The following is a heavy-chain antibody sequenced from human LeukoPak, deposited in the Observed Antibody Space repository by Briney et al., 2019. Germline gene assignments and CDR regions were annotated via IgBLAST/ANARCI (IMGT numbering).Heavy chain of an antibody. CDR3: ARDVVVTSSPDAFDI. J-gene: IGHJ3*02. V-gene: IGHV4-31*03. D-gene: IGHD2-21*02. CDR2: ISNSGTT. CDR1: GDSVTSVGYL. Sequence: SETLSLTCTVSGDSVTSVGYLWTWIRQHPGKGLDWIGYISNSGTTSYNPSLRSRVSISVDTSNNQFSLRLSSVTAADTAVYYCARDVVVTSSPDAFDIWGQGTMVTVSS.